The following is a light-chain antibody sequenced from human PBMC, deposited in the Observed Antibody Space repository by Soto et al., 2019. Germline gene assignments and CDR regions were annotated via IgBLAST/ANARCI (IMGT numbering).Light chain of an antibody. CDR1: QSVSSSY. CDR3: QQYGSSPYT. CDR2: GAS. J-gene: IGKJ2*01. Sequence: EIVLTQSPGTLSLSPGERATLSCRASQSVSSSYLAWYQQKPGQAPRLLIYGASSRATAIPDRFSGSGSGTEFTLTISRLESEDFAVYYCQQYGSSPYTFGLGTKLEIK. V-gene: IGKV3-20*01.